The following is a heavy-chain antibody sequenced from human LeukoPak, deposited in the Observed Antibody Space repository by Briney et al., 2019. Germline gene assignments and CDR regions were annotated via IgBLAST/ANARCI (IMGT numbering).Heavy chain of an antibody. CDR2: IIPVFGTA. V-gene: IGHV1-69*05. D-gene: IGHD2-8*01. Sequence: SVKVSCKASGGTFSSYAISWVRQAPGQGLEWMGRIIPVFGTANYAQKFQGRVTITTDESTSTAYMELSSLRSEDTAVYYCARVRYCTNGVCYYYFDYWGQGTLVTVSS. CDR3: ARVRYCTNGVCYYYFDY. J-gene: IGHJ4*02. CDR1: GGTFSSYA.